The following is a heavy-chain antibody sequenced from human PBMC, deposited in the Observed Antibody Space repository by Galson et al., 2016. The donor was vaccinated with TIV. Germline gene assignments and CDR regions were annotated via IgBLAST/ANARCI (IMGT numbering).Heavy chain of an antibody. CDR1: GGTFSYYA. CDR3: AREQGIYKGYFDL. V-gene: IGHV1-69*13. CDR2: IVPFFRTT. J-gene: IGHJ2*01. Sequence: SVKVSCKASGGTFSYYALSWVRQAPGQGLEWMGRIVPFFRTTNYARSFQGRLTITADESTNTDYMELASLRSEDTAVYYCAREQGIYKGYFDLWGRGTLVTVSS. D-gene: IGHD1-14*01.